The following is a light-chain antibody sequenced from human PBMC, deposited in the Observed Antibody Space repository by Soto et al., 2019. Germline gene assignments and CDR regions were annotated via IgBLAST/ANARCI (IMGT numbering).Light chain of an antibody. V-gene: IGLV2-23*01. CDR1: SSDVGSYNL. J-gene: IGLJ1*01. Sequence: QSALTQPASVSGSPGQSITISCTGTSSDVGSYNLVSWYQQHPGKAPKLMIYEGSKRPSGVSNRFSGSKSGNTASLTISGLQAGDESDYYCCSYAGSSTLYVFGTGTKVIVL. CDR3: CSYAGSSTLYV. CDR2: EGS.